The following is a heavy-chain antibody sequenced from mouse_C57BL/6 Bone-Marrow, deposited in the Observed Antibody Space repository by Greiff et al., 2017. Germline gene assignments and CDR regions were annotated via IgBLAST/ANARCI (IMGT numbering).Heavy chain of an antibody. CDR2: IDPENGDP. CDR3: TMDAMDY. CDR1: GFTIKDDY. J-gene: IGHJ4*01. Sequence: EVKLQESGAELVRPGASVKLSCTASGFTIKDDYMHWVKQRPEQGLEWIGWIDPENGDPESASKFQGKATITAYTSSNTANLQLSSLTSEDTAVYYCTMDAMDYWGQGTSVTVSS. V-gene: IGHV14-4*01.